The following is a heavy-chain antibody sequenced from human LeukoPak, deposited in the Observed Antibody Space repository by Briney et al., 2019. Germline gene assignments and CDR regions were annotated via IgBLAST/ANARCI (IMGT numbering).Heavy chain of an antibody. CDR2: INVDGSYI. D-gene: IGHD4-17*01. V-gene: IGHV3-23*01. CDR3: GKDPNGDYIGAFDF. CDR1: GFAFHNYG. J-gene: IGHJ3*01. Sequence: GGSLRLSCAASGFAFHNYGMTWIRQAPEKGLEWVSSINVDGSYIKYADSAKGRFTISRHNSKGTLYLQMDSLRVEDTAVYYCGKDPNGDYIGAFDFWGPGTMVSVSS.